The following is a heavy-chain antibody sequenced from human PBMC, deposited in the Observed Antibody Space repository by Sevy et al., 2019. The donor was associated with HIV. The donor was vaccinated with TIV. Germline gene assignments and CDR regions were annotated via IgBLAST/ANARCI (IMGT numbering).Heavy chain of an antibody. V-gene: IGHV3-7*01. CDR2: IKQDGSEK. CDR3: AGVGGHVWYWGGFDY. Sequence: GGSLRLSCEASEFTLSDHYMTWVRQAPGKGLQWVANIKQDGSEKNYVDSVRGRFTISRDNTKKSLYLQMDNLRVEDTAVYYCAGVGGHVWYWGGFDYWGQGALVTVSS. J-gene: IGHJ4*02. D-gene: IGHD3-16*01. CDR1: EFTLSDHY.